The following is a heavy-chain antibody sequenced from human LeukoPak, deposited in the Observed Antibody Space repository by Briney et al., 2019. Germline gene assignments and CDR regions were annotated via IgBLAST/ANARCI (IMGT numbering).Heavy chain of an antibody. D-gene: IGHD2-2*03. Sequence: SETLSLTCTVSGDSISSYYWSWIRQPPGKGLEWIGYIYYSGSTNYNPSLRSRVAISVDKSKNQFSLKLSSVTAADTAVYYCARDGGLGHCSSTSCPGDGMDVWGQGTTVTVSS. CDR2: IYYSGST. J-gene: IGHJ6*02. CDR1: GDSISSYY. V-gene: IGHV4-59*12. CDR3: ARDGGLGHCSSTSCPGDGMDV.